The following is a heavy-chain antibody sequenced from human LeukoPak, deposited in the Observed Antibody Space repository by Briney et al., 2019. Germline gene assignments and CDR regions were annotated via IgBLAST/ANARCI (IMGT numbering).Heavy chain of an antibody. CDR3: ARNYYDSSGSFTYAFDI. V-gene: IGHV3-66*01. CDR2: IYSGGST. J-gene: IGHJ3*02. Sequence: PGGSLRLSCAASGFTVSSNYMSWVRQAPGKGLEWVSVIYSGGSTYYADSVKGRFTISRDNAKNSLYLQMNSLGAEDTAVYYCARNYYDSSGSFTYAFDIWGQGTMVTVSS. D-gene: IGHD3-22*01. CDR1: GFTVSSNY.